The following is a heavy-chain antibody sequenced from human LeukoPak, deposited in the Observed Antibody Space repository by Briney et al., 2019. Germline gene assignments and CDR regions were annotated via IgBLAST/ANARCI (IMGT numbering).Heavy chain of an antibody. CDR2: ISSSSSYI. D-gene: IGHD2-15*01. Sequence: PGGSLRLSCAASGFTFSSYSMNWVRQAPGKGLEWVSSISSSSSYIYYADSVKGRFTISRDNAKNSLYLQMNSLRAEDTAVYYCARVVVAYQGIYYYYGMDVWGQGTTVTVSS. J-gene: IGHJ6*02. CDR3: ARVVVAYQGIYYYYGMDV. V-gene: IGHV3-21*01. CDR1: GFTFSSYS.